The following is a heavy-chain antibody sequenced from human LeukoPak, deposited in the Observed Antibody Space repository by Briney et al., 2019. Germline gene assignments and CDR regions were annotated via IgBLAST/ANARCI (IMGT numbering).Heavy chain of an antibody. J-gene: IGHJ4*02. CDR3: ARVGYYDSSGYSTQYYFDY. CDR2: IWYDGSNK. CDR1: GFTFSSYG. Sequence: GGSLRLSCAASGFTFSSYGMHWVRQAPGKGLEWVAVIWYDGSNKYYADSVKGRFTISRDNSKNTLYLQMNSLRAEDTAVYYCARVGYYDSSGYSTQYYFDYWGQGTLVTVSS. V-gene: IGHV3-33*01. D-gene: IGHD3-22*01.